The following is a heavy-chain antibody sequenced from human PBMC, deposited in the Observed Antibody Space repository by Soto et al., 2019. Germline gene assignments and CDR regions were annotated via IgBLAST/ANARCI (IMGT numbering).Heavy chain of an antibody. J-gene: IGHJ4*02. D-gene: IGHD2-15*01. CDR1: GFTFSNAW. V-gene: IGHV3-15*07. CDR3: GLGYCSGGSCYFDY. CDR2: IKSKTDGGTT. Sequence: EVQLVESGGGLVKPGGSLRLSYAASGFTFSNAWMNWVRQAPGKGLEWVGRIKSKTDGGTTDYAAPVKGRFTISRDDSKNTLYLQMNSLKTEDTAVYYCGLGYCSGGSCYFDYWGQGTLVTVSS.